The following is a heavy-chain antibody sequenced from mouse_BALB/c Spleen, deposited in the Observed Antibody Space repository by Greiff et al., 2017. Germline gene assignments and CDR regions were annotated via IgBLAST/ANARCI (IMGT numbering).Heavy chain of an antibody. J-gene: IGHJ3*01. CDR1: GFTFSSFG. Sequence: EVMLVESGGGLVQPGGSRKLSCAASGFTFSSFGMHWVRQAPEKGLEWVVYISSGSSTIYYADTVKGRFTISRDNPKNTLFLQMTSLRSEDTAMYYCAREEGITPWFAYWGQGTLVTVSA. CDR3: AREEGITPWFAY. D-gene: IGHD1-2*01. CDR2: ISSGSSTI. V-gene: IGHV5-17*02.